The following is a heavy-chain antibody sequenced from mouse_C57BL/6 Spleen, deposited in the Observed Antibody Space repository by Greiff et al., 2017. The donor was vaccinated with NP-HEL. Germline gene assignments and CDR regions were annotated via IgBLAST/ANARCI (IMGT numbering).Heavy chain of an antibody. CDR3: ARGIYYYGSSPYFDY. D-gene: IGHD1-1*01. J-gene: IGHJ2*01. V-gene: IGHV5-17*01. CDR2: ISSGSSTI. CDR1: GFTFSDYG. Sequence: EVKLVESGGGLVKPGGSLKLSCAASGFTFSDYGMHWVRQAPEKGLEWVAYISSGSSTIHYADTVKGRFTISRDNAKKTLFLQMTSLRSEDTAMYYCARGIYYYGSSPYFDYWGQGTTLTVSS.